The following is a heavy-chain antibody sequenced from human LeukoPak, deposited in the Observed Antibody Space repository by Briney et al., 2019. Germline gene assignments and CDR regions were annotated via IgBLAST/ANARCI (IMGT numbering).Heavy chain of an antibody. V-gene: IGHV6-1*01. D-gene: IGHD6-19*01. CDR3: ARDMWQQWLANWFDP. Sequence: SQTLSLTCAISGDSVSSNSAAWNWIRQSPSRGLEWLGRTYYRSKWYNDYAVSVKSRITVNPDTSKNQFSLQLNSVTPEDTAVYYCARDMWQQWLANWFDPWGQGALVTVSS. CDR2: TYYRSKWYN. J-gene: IGHJ5*02. CDR1: GDSVSSNSAA.